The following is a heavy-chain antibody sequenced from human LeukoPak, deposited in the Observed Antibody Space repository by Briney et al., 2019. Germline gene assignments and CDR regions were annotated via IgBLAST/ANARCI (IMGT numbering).Heavy chain of an antibody. CDR2: IKWNGGST. CDR1: GFTFDDYG. D-gene: IGHD3-10*01. Sequence: GGSLRLSCAASGFTFDDYGMSWVRPAPGKGLEWVSGIKWNGGSTGYADSVKGRFTISRDNAKNSLYLQMNSLRAEDTALYYCARNSGAGYYFYMDVWGKGTAVSVSS. CDR3: ARNSGAGYYFYMDV. V-gene: IGHV3-20*04. J-gene: IGHJ6*03.